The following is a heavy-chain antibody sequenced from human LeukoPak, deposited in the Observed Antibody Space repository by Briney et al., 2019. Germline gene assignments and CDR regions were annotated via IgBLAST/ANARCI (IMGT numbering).Heavy chain of an antibody. Sequence: PGGSLRLSCAASGFFFNTNAMSWVRQAPGMGLEWVAAIGNSDETYYADAVKGRFTISRDTSKNTLFLQMNSLRAEDTAVYYCARGKIFGVVPYYYYMDVWGKGTTVTVSS. CDR1: GFFFNTNA. CDR2: IGNSDET. CDR3: ARGKIFGVVPYYYYMDV. J-gene: IGHJ6*03. V-gene: IGHV3-23*01. D-gene: IGHD3-3*01.